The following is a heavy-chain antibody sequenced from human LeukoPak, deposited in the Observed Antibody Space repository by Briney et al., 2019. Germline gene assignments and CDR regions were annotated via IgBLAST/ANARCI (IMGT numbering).Heavy chain of an antibody. V-gene: IGHV4-59*08. Sequence: SETLSLTCTVSGGFISTHYWSWIRQPPGKGLEWIGYLYFSGTTKYNPSLKSRVTISVDTSNNQFSLKLRSVTAADTAIYYCARLRSYAFDIRGQGTMVTVSS. CDR3: ARLRSYAFDI. CDR2: LYFSGTT. J-gene: IGHJ3*02. CDR1: GGFISTHY.